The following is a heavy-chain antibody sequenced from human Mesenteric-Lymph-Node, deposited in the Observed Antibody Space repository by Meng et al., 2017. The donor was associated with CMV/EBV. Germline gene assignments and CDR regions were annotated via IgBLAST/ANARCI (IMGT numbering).Heavy chain of an antibody. D-gene: IGHD2/OR15-2a*01. J-gene: IGHJ4*02. Sequence: GESLKISCAASGFTFSSYGMHWVRQAPGKGLEWVSVIYSGGSTYYADSVKGRFTISRDNSKNTLYLQMNSLRAEDTAVYYCARGNSFLDYWGQGTLVTVSS. V-gene: IGHV3-NL1*01. CDR3: ARGNSFLDY. CDR1: GFTFSSYG. CDR2: IYSGGST.